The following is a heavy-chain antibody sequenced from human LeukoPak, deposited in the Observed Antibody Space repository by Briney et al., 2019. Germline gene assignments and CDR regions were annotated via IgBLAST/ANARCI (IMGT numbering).Heavy chain of an antibody. V-gene: IGHV4-39*06. J-gene: IGHJ4*02. Sequence: SETLSLTCTVSGGSISSSSYYWGWIRQPPGKGLEWSGSIYYSGSTHYNPSLKSRVTISVDTSKNQFPPKLSSVTAAETAVYYCAREVDTAMVIEYYFDYWGQGSLVTVSS. D-gene: IGHD5-18*01. CDR2: IYYSGST. CDR3: AREVDTAMVIEYYFDY. CDR1: GGSISSSSYY.